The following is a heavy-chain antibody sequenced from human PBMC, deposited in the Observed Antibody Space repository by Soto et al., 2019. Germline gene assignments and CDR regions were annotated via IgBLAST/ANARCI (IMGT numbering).Heavy chain of an antibody. CDR3: ARDGTSLTPFDP. D-gene: IGHD2-2*01. CDR1: GYTFTSYY. J-gene: IGHJ5*02. CDR2: INPSGGST. Sequence: ASVKVSCKASGYTFTSYYMHWVRQAPGQGLEWMGIINPSGGSTCYAQKFQGRVTMTRDTSTSTVYMELSSLRSEDTAVYYCARDGTSLTPFDPWGQGTLVTVSS. V-gene: IGHV1-46*01.